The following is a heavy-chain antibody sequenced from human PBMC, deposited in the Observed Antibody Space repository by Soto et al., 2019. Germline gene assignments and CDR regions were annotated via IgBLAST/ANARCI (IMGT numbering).Heavy chain of an antibody. CDR3: AKSGSGGWFDP. Sequence: EVQLLESGGGLVQPGGSLRLSCAASGFTFSSYAMSWVRQAPGKGLEWVSVISGTGDSTYDADSVKGRFTISRDNSKNTLNMQMNSLRAEDTAVYYYAKSGSGGWFDPWGQGTLVTVSS. J-gene: IGHJ5*02. D-gene: IGHD2-15*01. V-gene: IGHV3-23*01. CDR1: GFTFSSYA. CDR2: ISGTGDST.